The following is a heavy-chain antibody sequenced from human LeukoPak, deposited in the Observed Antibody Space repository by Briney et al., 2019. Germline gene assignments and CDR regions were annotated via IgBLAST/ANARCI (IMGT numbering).Heavy chain of an antibody. CDR1: GFTVSSNY. CDR2: IGPSARGSST. Sequence: SGGSLRLSCAASGFTVSSNYMSWVRQAPGKGLEWVSAIGPSARGSSTWYVDSVEGRFTISRDSSKNTLYLQMNSLRAEDTALYFCARDCRWPNDAFDLWGQGTMVTVSS. V-gene: IGHV3-23*01. CDR3: ARDCRWPNDAFDL. D-gene: IGHD3-16*02. J-gene: IGHJ3*01.